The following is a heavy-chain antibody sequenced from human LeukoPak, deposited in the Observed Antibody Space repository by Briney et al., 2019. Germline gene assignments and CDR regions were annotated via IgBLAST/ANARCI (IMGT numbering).Heavy chain of an antibody. Sequence: SETLSLTCTVSGGSISSSSYYWGWIRQPPGKGLEWMGSIYYSGSTYYNPSLKSRVTISVDTSKNQFSLKLSSVTAADTAVYYCARDPASGWYPDWGQGTLVTVSS. CDR3: ARDPASGWYPD. CDR2: IYYSGST. CDR1: GGSISSSSYY. V-gene: IGHV4-39*07. D-gene: IGHD6-19*01. J-gene: IGHJ4*02.